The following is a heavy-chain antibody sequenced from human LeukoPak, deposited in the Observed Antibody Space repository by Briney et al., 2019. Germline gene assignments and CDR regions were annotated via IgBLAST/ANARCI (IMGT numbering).Heavy chain of an antibody. D-gene: IGHD3-10*01. J-gene: IGHJ5*02. CDR1: GYTFTGYY. CDR3: ARGPSIKRNWFDP. V-gene: IGHV1-2*02. CDR2: INPNSGGT. Sequence: GASVTVSCTASGYTFTGYYMHWVRQAPGQGLEWMGWINPNSGGTNYAQKFQGRVTMTRDTSISTAYMELSRLRSDDTAVYYCARGPSIKRNWFDPWGQGTLVTVSS.